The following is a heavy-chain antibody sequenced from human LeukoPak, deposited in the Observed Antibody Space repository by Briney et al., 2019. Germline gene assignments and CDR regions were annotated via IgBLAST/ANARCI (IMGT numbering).Heavy chain of an antibody. CDR1: GFTFDDYA. CDR2: ISWNSGSI. J-gene: IGHJ2*01. D-gene: IGHD5-12*01. Sequence: GGSLRLSCAASGFTFDDYAMHWVRQAPGKGLECVSYISWNSGSIGYADSVKGRFTISRDNAKNSLYLQMNSLRAEDTALYYCAKVHSGYDFNWYFDLWGRGTLVTVSS. CDR3: AKVHSGYDFNWYFDL. V-gene: IGHV3-9*01.